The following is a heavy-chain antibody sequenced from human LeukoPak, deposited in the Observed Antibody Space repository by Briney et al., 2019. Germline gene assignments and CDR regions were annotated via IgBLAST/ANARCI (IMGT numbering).Heavy chain of an antibody. V-gene: IGHV3-23*01. CDR2: ISGSAHKI. Sequence: PGGSLRLSCVASGITFSNYAVSWVRQAPEKGLDWVSVISGSAHKIRYADSVKGRFTISRDNSKNTLYLQMNSLRAEDTAVYYCAREAAGGFIDYWGQGILVTVSS. CDR1: GITFSNYA. J-gene: IGHJ4*02. CDR3: AREAAGGFIDY. D-gene: IGHD1-14*01.